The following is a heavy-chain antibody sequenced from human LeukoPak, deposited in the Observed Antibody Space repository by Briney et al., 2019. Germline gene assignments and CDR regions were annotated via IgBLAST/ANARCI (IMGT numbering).Heavy chain of an antibody. CDR2: VKSKADGETT. J-gene: IGHJ4*01. CDR3: TADWPGDSYPIEY. Sequence: PGGSLRLSCAASGFTFTSAWMSWLRQPPGKGLEWVGRVKSKADGETTDYAAPVKNRFIISRDDSKNMRYLQMNSLKTEDTAVYFCTADWPGDSYPIEYWGQGVLVTVSS. V-gene: IGHV3-15*01. CDR1: GFTFTSAW. D-gene: IGHD2-21*02.